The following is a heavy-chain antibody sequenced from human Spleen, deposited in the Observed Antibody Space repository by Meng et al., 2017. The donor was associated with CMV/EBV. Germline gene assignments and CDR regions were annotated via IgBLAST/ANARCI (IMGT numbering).Heavy chain of an antibody. CDR3: ARDRLVTLIGDYFDY. J-gene: IGHJ4*02. CDR2: IYSIGTT. V-gene: IGHV4-59*01. Sequence: GSLRLSCTVSVDSMSPYYWSWIRQPPVKGLERIGYIYSIGTTNYNPSLKSRVTISVAPSKNQFSLKVNSVTAADTAKYYCARDRLVTLIGDYFDYWGQGKLVTVSS. D-gene: IGHD3-22*01. CDR1: VDSMSPYY.